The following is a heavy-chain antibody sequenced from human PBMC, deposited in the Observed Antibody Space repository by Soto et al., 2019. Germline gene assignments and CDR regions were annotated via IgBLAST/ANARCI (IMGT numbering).Heavy chain of an antibody. D-gene: IGHD6-13*01. V-gene: IGHV4-61*08. CDR2: VYYSGTT. J-gene: IGHJ4*02. Sequence: SETLSLTCNVSGGSIDSGDYYWSWIRQPPGKGLEWIGYVYYSGTTNYNPFLKSRVTLSLDTSKNQFSLKLSSVTAADTAVYYCARADYSRGSIDYWGQGTLVTVSS. CDR3: ARADYSRGSIDY. CDR1: GGSIDSGDYY.